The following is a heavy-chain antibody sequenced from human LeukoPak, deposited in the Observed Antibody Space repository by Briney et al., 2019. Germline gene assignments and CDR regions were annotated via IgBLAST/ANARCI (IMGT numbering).Heavy chain of an antibody. CDR3: AKDSIAASPYYFDY. Sequence: GGSLRLSCAASGLRFSSFGMSWVRQAPEKGLEWVSVLSGSGFSTYYADSVRGRFTISRDNSKNTLYLQMNSLRVEDTAVYYCAKDSIAASPYYFDYWGQGTLVTVSS. D-gene: IGHD6-13*01. J-gene: IGHJ4*02. V-gene: IGHV3-23*01. CDR2: LSGSGFST. CDR1: GLRFSSFG.